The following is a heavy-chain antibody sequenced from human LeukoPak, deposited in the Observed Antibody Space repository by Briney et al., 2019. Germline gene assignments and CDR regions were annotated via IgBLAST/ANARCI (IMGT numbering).Heavy chain of an antibody. J-gene: IGHJ3*02. CDR1: GGSISSYY. CDR3: ARLRDDDAFDI. Sequence: SETLSLTCTVSGGSISSYYWSWIRQPPGKGLEWIGYIYTSGSTNYNPSLKSRVTISVDTSKNQFSLKLSSVTAADTAAYYCARLRDDDAFDIWGQGTMVTVSS. CDR2: IYTSGST. V-gene: IGHV4-4*09.